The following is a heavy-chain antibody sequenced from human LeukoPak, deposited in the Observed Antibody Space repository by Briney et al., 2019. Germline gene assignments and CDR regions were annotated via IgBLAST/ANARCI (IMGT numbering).Heavy chain of an antibody. V-gene: IGHV4-4*07. D-gene: IGHD2-15*01. CDR1: GGSISSYY. CDR2: IYTSGST. J-gene: IGHJ6*03. Sequence: PSETLSLTCTVSGGSISSYYWSWIRQPAGKGLEWIGRIYTSGSTNYNPSLKSRVTMSVDTSKNQFSLKLSSVTAADTAVYYCARAAGYCSGSCYSGLYYYYYYMDVWGKGTTVTVSS. CDR3: ARAAGYCSGSCYSGLYYYYYYMDV.